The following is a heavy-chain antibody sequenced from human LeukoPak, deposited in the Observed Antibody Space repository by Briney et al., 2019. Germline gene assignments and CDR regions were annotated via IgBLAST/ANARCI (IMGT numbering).Heavy chain of an antibody. CDR3: ASYIAVAAPYWYFDL. Sequence: GGSLRLSCAASGFTFSSYWMTWVRQAPGKGLEWVANIKQDGSEKYYVDSVKGRFTISRDNAKNSLYLQINSLRAEDTAVYYCASYIAVAAPYWYFDLWGRGTLVTVSS. D-gene: IGHD6-19*01. CDR1: GFTFSSYW. J-gene: IGHJ2*01. V-gene: IGHV3-7*01. CDR2: IKQDGSEK.